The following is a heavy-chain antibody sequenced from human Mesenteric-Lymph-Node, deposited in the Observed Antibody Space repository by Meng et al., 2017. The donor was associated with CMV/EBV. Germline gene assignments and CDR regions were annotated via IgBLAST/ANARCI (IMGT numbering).Heavy chain of an antibody. D-gene: IGHD1-1*01. J-gene: IGHJ4*01. CDR3: ARMSAPYDHHDY. V-gene: IGHV3-21*01. CDR1: GFTFSSYS. Sequence: GESLKISCAASGFTFSSYSMNWVRQAPGKGLEWVSSISSSSSYIYYADSVKGRFTISRDNAKNSLYLQMNSLRAEDTAVYYCARMSAPYDHHDYWGHGTLVTVSS. CDR2: ISSSSSYI.